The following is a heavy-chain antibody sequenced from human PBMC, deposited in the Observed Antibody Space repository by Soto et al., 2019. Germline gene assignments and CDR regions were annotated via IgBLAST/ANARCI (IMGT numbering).Heavy chain of an antibody. D-gene: IGHD3-16*01. V-gene: IGHV3-30-3*01. CDR2: MSYDGSNK. CDR1: GFPFSSYA. J-gene: IGHJ4*02. Sequence: QVQLVESGGGVLQPGRSQRLSCAASGFPFSSYAMHWVRRAPGKGLERMAVMSYDGSNKYYADSVKGRFTISRDNSKNTLYLQMNSLRPEDTALYYCARDGGAYWGQGTLVIVSS. CDR3: ARDGGAY.